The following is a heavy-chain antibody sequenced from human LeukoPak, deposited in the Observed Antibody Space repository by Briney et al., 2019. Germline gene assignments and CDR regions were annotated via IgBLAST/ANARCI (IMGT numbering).Heavy chain of an antibody. CDR2: ISSSDSTI. V-gene: IGHV3-48*03. D-gene: IGHD3-10*01. CDR3: ARVSKKGSGSYYYYYYMDV. Sequence: GGSLRLSCAASGFTFSSYEMNWVRQAPGKGLEWVSYISSSDSTIYYADSVKGRFTISRDNAKNSLYLQMNSLRAEDTAVYYCARVSKKGSGSYYYYYYMDVWGKGTTVTVSS. CDR1: GFTFSSYE. J-gene: IGHJ6*03.